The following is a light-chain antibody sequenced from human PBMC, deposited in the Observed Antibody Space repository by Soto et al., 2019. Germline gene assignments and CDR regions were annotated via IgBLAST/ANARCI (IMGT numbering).Light chain of an antibody. CDR2: DAS. CDR1: QGISNY. V-gene: IGKV1-33*01. J-gene: IGKJ4*01. CDR3: QQYDNLPSLT. Sequence: DIQMTQSPSSLSASAGDRVTITCQASQGISNYLNWYQQKPGKAPKLLIYDASNLETGVPSRFSGSGSGTDFTFTISSLQPEDIATYYCQQYDNLPSLTFGGGTKVDIK.